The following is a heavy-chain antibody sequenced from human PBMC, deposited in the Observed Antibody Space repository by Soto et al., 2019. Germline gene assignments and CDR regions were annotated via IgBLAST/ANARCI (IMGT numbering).Heavy chain of an antibody. V-gene: IGHV1-46*01. J-gene: IGHJ4*02. CDR3: ARDGGSGWYEYYFDY. CDR1: GYTFTSYY. D-gene: IGHD6-19*01. Sequence: ASVKVSCKASGYTFTSYYMHWARQAPGQGLEWMGIINPSGGSTSYAQKFQGRVTMTRDTSTSTVYMELSSLRSEDTAVYYCARDGGSGWYEYYFDYWGRGTLVTVSS. CDR2: INPSGGST.